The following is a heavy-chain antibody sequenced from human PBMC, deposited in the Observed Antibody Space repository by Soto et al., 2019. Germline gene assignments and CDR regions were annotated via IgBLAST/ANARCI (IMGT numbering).Heavy chain of an antibody. CDR1: GGSISSGGYS. V-gene: IGHV4-30-2*01. CDR2: IYHSWST. CDR3: ARVGWGYYDSSGHKYNWFEP. D-gene: IGHD3-22*01. J-gene: IGHJ5*02. Sequence: SSETLSLTCAVSGGSISSGGYSLSWIRHPPGKGLEWIGYIYHSWSTYYNPSLKSRVTISVDRSKNQFSLKLSSVTAADTAVYYCARVGWGYYDSSGHKYNWFEPWGQGTMVTVSS.